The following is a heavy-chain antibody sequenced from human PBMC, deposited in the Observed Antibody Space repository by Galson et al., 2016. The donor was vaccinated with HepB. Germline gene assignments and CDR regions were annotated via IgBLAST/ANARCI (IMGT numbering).Heavy chain of an antibody. V-gene: IGHV3-66*02. D-gene: IGHD4-11*01. CDR3: ARTDDYSTTRGFFDY. CDR1: GFRLTSNG. Sequence: SLRLSCAASGFRLTSNGMNWVRQAPGKGLEWVSDIYRGGETYHADSVKGRFTISRDNSKNTLYLQMNSLRVEDTGVYYCARTDDYSTTRGFFDYWGQGTLVTVSS. J-gene: IGHJ4*02. CDR2: IYRGGET.